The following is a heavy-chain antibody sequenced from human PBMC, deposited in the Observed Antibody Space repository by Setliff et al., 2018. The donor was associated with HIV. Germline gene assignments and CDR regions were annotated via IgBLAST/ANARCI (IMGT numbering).Heavy chain of an antibody. CDR3: SSAVYYYDSSGYPSAFDI. CDR1: GYTFTDYY. Sequence: ASVKVSCKVSGYTFTDYYMHWVQQAPGKGLEWMGLVDPEDGETIYAEKFQGRVTITADTSTDTAYMELSSLRSEDTAVYYCSSAVYYYDSSGYPSAFDIWGQETMVTVSS. CDR2: VDPEDGET. D-gene: IGHD3-22*01. V-gene: IGHV1-69-2*01. J-gene: IGHJ3*02.